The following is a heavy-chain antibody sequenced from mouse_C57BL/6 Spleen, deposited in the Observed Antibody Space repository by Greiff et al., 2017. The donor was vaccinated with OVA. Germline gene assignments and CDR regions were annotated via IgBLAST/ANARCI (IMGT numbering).Heavy chain of an antibody. J-gene: IGHJ4*01. CDR3: ERGGGGGDDYDREGAMDY. Sequence: DVMLVESGGGLVKPGGSLKLSCAASGFTFSDYGMHWVRQAPEKGLEWVAYISSGSSTIYYADTVKGRFTISRDNAKNTLFLQMTSLRAEDTAMYYCERGGGGGDDYDREGAMDYWGQETSVTVSS. V-gene: IGHV5-17*01. CDR1: GFTFSDYG. D-gene: IGHD2-4*01. CDR2: ISSGSSTI.